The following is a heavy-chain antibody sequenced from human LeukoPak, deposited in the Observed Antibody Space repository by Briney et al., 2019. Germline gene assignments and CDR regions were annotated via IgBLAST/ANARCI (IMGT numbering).Heavy chain of an antibody. D-gene: IGHD3-22*01. CDR3: AKGRSDNNLLVGVIDGAPLHLEL. V-gene: IGHV4-34*01. J-gene: IGHJ6*03. Sequence: SETLSLTCAVYGGSFSGYYWSWIRQPPGKGLEWIGEINPSGSTSYNPSLKSRVTISMDTSKNQFSLKVSSVTAADTAVYYCAKGRSDNNLLVGVIDGAPLHLELLGKGTQVTGS. CDR1: GGSFSGYY. CDR2: INPSGST.